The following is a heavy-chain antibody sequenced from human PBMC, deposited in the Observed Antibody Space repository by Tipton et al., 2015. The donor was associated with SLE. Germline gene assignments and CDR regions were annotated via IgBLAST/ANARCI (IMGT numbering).Heavy chain of an antibody. CDR1: GASVNSGDYY. V-gene: IGHV4-61*09. Sequence: TLSLTCTVSGASVNSGDYYWTWIRQPAGKGLEWIGHIYTAGNTNYNPSLKSRVTISIDTSKNQFSLRLTSVTAADTAVYFCASLFYDYDFLSETIKGYYFGSWGQGTLVTVSS. J-gene: IGHJ4*02. D-gene: IGHD3-3*01. CDR2: IYTAGNT. CDR3: ASLFYDYDFLSETIKGYYFGS.